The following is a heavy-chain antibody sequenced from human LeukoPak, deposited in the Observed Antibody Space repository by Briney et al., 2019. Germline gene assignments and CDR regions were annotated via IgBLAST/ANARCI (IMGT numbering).Heavy chain of an antibody. CDR3: AKDIVVVPAAIYSSSWYDY. CDR2: ISGSGGST. V-gene: IGHV3-23*01. J-gene: IGHJ4*02. CDR1: GFTFSSYA. Sequence: PGGSLRLSCAASGFTFSSYAMSWVRQAPGKGLEWVSAISGSGGSTYYADPVKGRFTISRDNSKNTLYLQMNSLRAEDTAVYYCAKDIVVVPAAIYSSSWYDYWGQGTLVTVSS. D-gene: IGHD2-2*01.